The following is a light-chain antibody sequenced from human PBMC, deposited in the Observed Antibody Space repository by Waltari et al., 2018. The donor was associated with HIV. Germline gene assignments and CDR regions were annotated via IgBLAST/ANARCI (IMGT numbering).Light chain of an antibody. V-gene: IGKV4-1*01. J-gene: IGKJ4*01. CDR2: WAS. Sequence: DIVMTQSPDSLAVSLGERATINCKSSQSVLYSSNNKNYLAWYQQKPGQPPTLLIYWASSREAGGPDRFSGGGSGTDFTLTISSLQAEDVAVYYCQQYYSAPPTFGGGTK. CDR3: QQYYSAPPT. CDR1: QSVLYSSNNKNY.